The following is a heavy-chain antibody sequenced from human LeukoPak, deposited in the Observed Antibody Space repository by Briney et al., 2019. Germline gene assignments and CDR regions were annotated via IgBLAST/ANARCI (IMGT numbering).Heavy chain of an antibody. Sequence: GGSLRLSCAASGFTFSSYWMHWVRQAPGKGLVWVSRINPDGRTTTYADSVKGRFTISRDNAENTLYLQMNSLRAEDMAVYYCAKDQFDYYYGMDVWGQGTTVTVSS. CDR2: INPDGRTT. J-gene: IGHJ6*02. CDR3: AKDQFDYYYGMDV. V-gene: IGHV3-74*01. D-gene: IGHD5-24*01. CDR1: GFTFSSYW.